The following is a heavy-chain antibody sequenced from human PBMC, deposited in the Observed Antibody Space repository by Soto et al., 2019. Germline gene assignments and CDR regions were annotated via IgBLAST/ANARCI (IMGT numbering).Heavy chain of an antibody. CDR3: ASRRYYYGSGSRSYYYYYYGMDV. CDR2: IYHSGST. J-gene: IGHJ6*02. Sequence: NPSETLSLTCAVSGGSISSSNWWSWVRQPPGKGLEWIGEIYHSGSTNYNPSLKSRVTISVDKSKNQFSLKLSSVTAADTAVYYCASRRYYYGSGSRSYYYYYYGMDVWGQGTTVTVAS. CDR1: GGSISSSNW. D-gene: IGHD3-10*01. V-gene: IGHV4-4*02.